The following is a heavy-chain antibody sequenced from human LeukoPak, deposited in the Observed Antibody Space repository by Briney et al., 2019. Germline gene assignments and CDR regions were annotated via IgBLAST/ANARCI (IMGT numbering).Heavy chain of an antibody. V-gene: IGHV1-2*02. Sequence: ASVKVSCKASGYTFTGYYMHWVRQAPGQGLEWMGWINPNSGGTNYAQMFQGRVTMTRDTSISTAYMELSRLRSDDTAVYYCARERAAYCSSTSCYTVGYWGQGTLVTVSS. CDR1: GYTFTGYY. J-gene: IGHJ4*02. CDR2: INPNSGGT. CDR3: ARERAAYCSSTSCYTVGY. D-gene: IGHD2-2*02.